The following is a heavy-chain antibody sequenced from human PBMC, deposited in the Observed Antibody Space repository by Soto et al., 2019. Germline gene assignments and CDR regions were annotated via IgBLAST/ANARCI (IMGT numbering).Heavy chain of an antibody. Sequence: PSETLSLTCTVSGGSISSTSFYWGWFRQPPGKGLEWIGSIYFSGTTYYNPSLKSRLTVSVATSRNQFSLRLTSVTAADTAVYFCARTRRYTYASRAPFDSWGKGKLVNVSA. CDR3: ARTRRYTYASRAPFDS. V-gene: IGHV4-39*01. CDR1: GGSISSTSFY. CDR2: IYFSGTT. D-gene: IGHD2-2*02. J-gene: IGHJ4*02.